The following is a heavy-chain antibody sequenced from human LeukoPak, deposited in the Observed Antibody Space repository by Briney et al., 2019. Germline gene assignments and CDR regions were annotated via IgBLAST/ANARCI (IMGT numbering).Heavy chain of an antibody. CDR3: ARTGMVGAADY. V-gene: IGHV4-39*01. CDR1: GGSISTRDYN. J-gene: IGHJ4*02. Sequence: SETLSLTCTVSGGSISTRDYNWGCLRQPPGKGLEWIGSINYSGNTYYNPYLKSQVTISVDTSKNQCSLKLSSVTAADTAVYYCARTGMVGAADYWGQGTLVTVSS. D-gene: IGHD2-15*01. CDR2: INYSGNT.